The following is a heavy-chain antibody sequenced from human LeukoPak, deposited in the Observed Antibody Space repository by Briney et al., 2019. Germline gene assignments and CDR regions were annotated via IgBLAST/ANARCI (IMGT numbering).Heavy chain of an antibody. J-gene: IGHJ6*03. D-gene: IGHD6-19*01. CDR2: TYYRSKWYN. CDR1: GDSVSSNSAA. CDR3: ARVLKVSGWYSGAEYYYYYYMDV. Sequence: SQTLSLTCAISGDSVSSNSAAWNWIRQSPSRGLEWLGRTYYRSKWYNDYAVSVKSRITINPDTSKNQFSLQLNSVTPEDTAVYYCARVLKVSGWYSGAEYYYYYYMDVWGKGTTVTVSS. V-gene: IGHV6-1*01.